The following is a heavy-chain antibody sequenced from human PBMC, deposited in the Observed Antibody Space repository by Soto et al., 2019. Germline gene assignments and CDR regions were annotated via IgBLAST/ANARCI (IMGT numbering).Heavy chain of an antibody. CDR1: GGTFSSYA. J-gene: IGHJ5*02. V-gene: IGHV1-69*06. D-gene: IGHD6-13*01. CDR2: IIPIFGTA. Sequence: PSVKVSCKASGGTFSSYAISWVRQAPGQGLEWMGGIIPIFGTANYAQKFQGRVTITADKSTSTAYMELSSLRSEDTAVYYCARRSPSGYSSSWYPGGFWFDPWGQGTLVTVSS. CDR3: ARRSPSGYSSSWYPGGFWFDP.